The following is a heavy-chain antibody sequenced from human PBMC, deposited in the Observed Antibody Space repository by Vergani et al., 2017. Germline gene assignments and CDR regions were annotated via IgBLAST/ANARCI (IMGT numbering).Heavy chain of an antibody. V-gene: IGHV4-61*02. D-gene: IGHD6-13*01. J-gene: IGHJ4*02. Sequence: QVQLQESGPGLVKPSQTLSLSCTVSGGSVRTSIGYYWTWIRKPAGKTLAWIGEIFSSGTTNYNPSFKNRVIMSADTSKNQFSLKLNSVTAAYTAVYYCARGSRAEGGLRPDKWGQGTLVTVSS. CDR2: IFSSGTT. CDR3: ARGSRAEGGLRPDK. CDR1: GGSVRTSIGYY.